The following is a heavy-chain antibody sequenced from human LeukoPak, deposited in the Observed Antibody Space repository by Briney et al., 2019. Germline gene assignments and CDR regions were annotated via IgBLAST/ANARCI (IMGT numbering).Heavy chain of an antibody. CDR1: GFTFSSYW. J-gene: IGHJ4*02. V-gene: IGHV3-74*01. CDR3: ASTYSGYDPIDY. D-gene: IGHD5-12*01. Sequence: GGSLRLSCAASGFTFSSYWMHWVRQAPGKGLGWVSRINSDGSSTSYADSVKGRFTISRDNAKNTLYLQMNSLRAEDTAVYYCASTYSGYDPIDYWGQGTLVTVSS. CDR2: INSDGSST.